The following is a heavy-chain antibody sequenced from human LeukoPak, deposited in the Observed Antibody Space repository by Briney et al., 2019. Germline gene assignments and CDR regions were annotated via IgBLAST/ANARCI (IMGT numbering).Heavy chain of an antibody. Sequence: GGSLRLSCAASGFTFSSYAMSWVRQAPGKGLEWVSAISGSGGSTYYADSVKGRFTISRDNSKNTLYLQMNSLRAEDTAVYYCAKTWSVVVAATPFDRWGQGTLVTVSS. CDR1: GFTFSSYA. V-gene: IGHV3-23*01. CDR2: ISGSGGST. D-gene: IGHD2-15*01. J-gene: IGHJ5*02. CDR3: AKTWSVVVAATPFDR.